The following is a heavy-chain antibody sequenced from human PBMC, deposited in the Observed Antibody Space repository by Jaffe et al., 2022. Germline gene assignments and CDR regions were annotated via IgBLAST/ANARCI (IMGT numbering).Heavy chain of an antibody. CDR2: ISFDGNTE. J-gene: IGHJ4*02. D-gene: IGHD3-3*01. V-gene: IGHV3-30*18. Sequence: QVQLVESGGGVVQPGGSLRLACAASGFVFRDHGMHWVRQTPGKGLEWVALISFDGNTESYADSVKGRFTISRDNSKNSMWLQLNSLTSEDTAVYYCAKEHHDDVSGGFTKSHYFDFWGQGTHVTVSS. CDR3: AKEHHDDVSGGFTKSHYFDF. CDR1: GFVFRDHG.